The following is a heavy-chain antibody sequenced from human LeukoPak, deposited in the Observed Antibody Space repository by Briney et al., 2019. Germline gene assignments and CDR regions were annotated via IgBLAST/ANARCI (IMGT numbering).Heavy chain of an antibody. CDR3: AREATVAKRGDYFDY. J-gene: IGHJ4*02. CDR1: GGSFSGYY. CDR2: INHSGST. Sequence: SETLSLTCAVYGGSFSGYYWTWIRQPLGKGLEWIGEINHSGSTNYNPSLKSRVTISVDTSKNQFSLKLSSVTAADTAVYYCAREATVAKRGDYFDYWGQGTLVTVSS. D-gene: IGHD6-19*01. V-gene: IGHV4-34*01.